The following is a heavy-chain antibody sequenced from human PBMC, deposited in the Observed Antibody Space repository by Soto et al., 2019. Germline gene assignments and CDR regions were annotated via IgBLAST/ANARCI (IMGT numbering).Heavy chain of an antibody. V-gene: IGHV1-69*06. J-gene: IGHJ5*02. Sequence: QVQLVQSGAEVKKPGSSVKVSCKASGGTFSSYAITWVRQAPGQGLEWVGGIIPIFGTVNYAQKFQGRVTITADKSTSTAYMELSSLRSEDTAVYYCARADTIFGVVTLPWGQVTLVTVSS. D-gene: IGHD3-3*01. CDR1: GGTFSSYA. CDR2: IIPIFGTV. CDR3: ARADTIFGVVTLP.